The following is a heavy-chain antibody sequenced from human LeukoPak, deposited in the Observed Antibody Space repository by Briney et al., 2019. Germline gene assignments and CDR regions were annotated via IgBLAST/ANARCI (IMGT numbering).Heavy chain of an antibody. Sequence: SVKVSCKASGGTFSSYAISWVRQAPGQGLEWMGRIIPIFGIANYAQKFQGRVTIAADKSTSTAYMELSGLRSEDTAVYYCARAGLVTTTEASYYGMDVWGQGTTVTVSS. CDR1: GGTFSSYA. J-gene: IGHJ6*02. CDR3: ARAGLVTTTEASYYGMDV. V-gene: IGHV1-69*04. D-gene: IGHD4-11*01. CDR2: IIPIFGIA.